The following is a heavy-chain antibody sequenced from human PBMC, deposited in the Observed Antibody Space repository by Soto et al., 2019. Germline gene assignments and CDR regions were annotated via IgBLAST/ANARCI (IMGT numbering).Heavy chain of an antibody. V-gene: IGHV2-5*02. CDR3: AHRVLRTVFGLVTTTAIYFDF. Sequence: QITLNESGPTVVRPTETLTLTCRFSGFSLTTSGVGVGWIRQSPGKAPEWLALIYWDDDKRYSASLKRRLTITQDTSKHQVVLTVSDLDPTDTATYYCAHRVLRTVFGLVTTTAIYFDFWGQGTPVAVSS. CDR2: IYWDDDK. J-gene: IGHJ4*02. D-gene: IGHD3-3*01. CDR1: GFSLTTSGVG.